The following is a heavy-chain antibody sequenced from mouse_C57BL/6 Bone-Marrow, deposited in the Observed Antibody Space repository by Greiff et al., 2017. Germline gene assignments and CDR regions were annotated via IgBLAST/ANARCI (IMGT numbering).Heavy chain of an antibody. CDR1: GYTFTSYW. Sequence: QVHVKQPGAELVMPGASVKLSCKASGYTFTSYWMHWVQQRPGQGLEWIGEIDPSDSYTNYNQKFKGKSTLTVDKSSSTAYMQRSSLTSEDSAVYYCAREGFITTVPFAYWGQGTLVTVSA. CDR2: IDPSDSYT. D-gene: IGHD1-1*01. J-gene: IGHJ3*01. V-gene: IGHV1-69*01. CDR3: AREGFITTVPFAY.